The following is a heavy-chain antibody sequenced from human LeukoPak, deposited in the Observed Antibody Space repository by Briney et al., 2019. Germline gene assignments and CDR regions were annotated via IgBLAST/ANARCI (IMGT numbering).Heavy chain of an antibody. D-gene: IGHD6-19*01. Sequence: SETLSLTCAVYGGSFSGYYWSWIRQPPGKGLEWIGEINHSGSTNYNPSLKSRVTISVDTSKNQFSLKLSSVTAADTAVYYCARGRDSSGWYGDAFDIWGQGTMVTVSS. CDR2: INHSGST. V-gene: IGHV4-34*01. J-gene: IGHJ3*02. CDR3: ARGRDSSGWYGDAFDI. CDR1: GGSFSGYY.